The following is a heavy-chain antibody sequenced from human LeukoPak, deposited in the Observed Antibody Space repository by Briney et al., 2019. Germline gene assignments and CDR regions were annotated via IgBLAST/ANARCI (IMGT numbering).Heavy chain of an antibody. Sequence: PGGSLRLSCAASGFTFITYGMHWVRQAPGKGLEWVAVIWYDGSKEYYADPVKGRFTISRDNSKNTLYLQMNSLRAEDTAVYYCARELETAMVFDFWGQGTLVTVSS. CDR3: ARELETAMVFDF. V-gene: IGHV3-33*01. J-gene: IGHJ4*02. D-gene: IGHD5-18*01. CDR1: GFTFITYG. CDR2: IWYDGSKE.